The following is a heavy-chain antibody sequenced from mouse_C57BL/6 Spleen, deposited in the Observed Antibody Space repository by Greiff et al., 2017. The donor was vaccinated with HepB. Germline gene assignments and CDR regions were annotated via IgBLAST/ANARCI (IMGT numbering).Heavy chain of an antibody. D-gene: IGHD2-3*01. Sequence: LVESGPELVKPGASVKISCKASGYAFSSSWMNWVKQRPGKGLEWIGRIYPGDGDTNYNGKFKGKATLTADKSSSTAYMQLSSLTSEDSAVYFCAGWLLLKYFDVWGTGTTVTVSS. CDR2: IYPGDGDT. V-gene: IGHV1-82*01. CDR3: AGWLLLKYFDV. CDR1: GYAFSSSW. J-gene: IGHJ1*03.